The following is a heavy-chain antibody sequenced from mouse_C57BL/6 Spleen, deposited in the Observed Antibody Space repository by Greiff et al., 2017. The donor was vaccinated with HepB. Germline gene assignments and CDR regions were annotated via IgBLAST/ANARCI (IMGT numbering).Heavy chain of an antibody. D-gene: IGHD1-1*01. V-gene: IGHV1-11*01. CDR1: GYTFTDHI. J-gene: IGHJ2*01. CDR2: IYPVSGET. Sequence: VQLQQSGAELASPGASVTLSCKASGYTFTDHIMNWVKKRPGQGLEWIGRIYPVSGETNYNQKFKGKATFTVDRSSSTVYMVLNSLTSEDPAVYYCLITAVVDPHFDYWGQGTTLTVAS. CDR3: LITAVVDPHFDY.